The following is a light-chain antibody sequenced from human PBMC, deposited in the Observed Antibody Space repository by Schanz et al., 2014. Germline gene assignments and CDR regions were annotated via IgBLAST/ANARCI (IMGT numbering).Light chain of an antibody. CDR3: SSYRSSNTVV. Sequence: QSALTQPASVSGSPGQSITISCTGTSSDVGNYNLVSWYQQHPGKAPKLMIYEGSKRPSGVSNRFSGSKSGNTASLTISGLLAEDEADYYCSSYRSSNTVVFGGGTKLTVL. J-gene: IGLJ2*01. CDR1: SSDVGNYNL. CDR2: EGS. V-gene: IGLV2-14*02.